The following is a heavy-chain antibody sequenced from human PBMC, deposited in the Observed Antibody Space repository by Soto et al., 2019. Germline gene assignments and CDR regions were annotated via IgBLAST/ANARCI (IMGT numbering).Heavy chain of an antibody. V-gene: IGHV4-31*03. D-gene: IGHD2-8*01. Sequence: TLSLTGTVSGGSCSSGGYYWSWILQHPGTGLEWIGYIYYSGTTYFNLSLKSRASISLDTSKNEFSLKLTSVTAADTAVYYCARRALPQCINGVCYKDGFWDYWGQGALVTVSS. CDR2: IYYSGTT. J-gene: IGHJ4*02. CDR3: ARRALPQCINGVCYKDGFWDY. CDR1: GGSCSSGGYY.